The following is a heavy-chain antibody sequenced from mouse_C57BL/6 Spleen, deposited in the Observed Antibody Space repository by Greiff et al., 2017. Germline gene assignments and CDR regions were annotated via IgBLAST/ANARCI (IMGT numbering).Heavy chain of an antibody. D-gene: IGHD1-1*01. CDR3: ARDGYYGSSYLY. V-gene: IGHV3-6*01. Sequence: EVQVVESGPGLVKPSQSLSLTCSVTGYSITSGYYWNWIRQFPGNKLEWMGYISYDGSNNYNPSLKNRISITRDTSKNQFFLKLNSVTTEDTATYYCARDGYYGSSYLYWSQGTTLTVSS. CDR1: GYSITSGYY. CDR2: ISYDGSN. J-gene: IGHJ2*01.